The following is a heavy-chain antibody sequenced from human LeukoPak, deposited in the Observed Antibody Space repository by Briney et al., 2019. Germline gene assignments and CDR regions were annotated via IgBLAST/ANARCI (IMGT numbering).Heavy chain of an antibody. CDR1: GYSFTSYW. CDR3: ARAYDSSGGYPRFFDY. Sequence: GESLKISCKGSGYSFTSYWIGWVLQMPGKGLEWMGIIYPGDSDTRCSPSFQGQVTISADKSISTAYLQWSSLKASDTAMYYCARAYDSSGGYPRFFDYWGQGTLVTVSS. D-gene: IGHD3-22*01. V-gene: IGHV5-51*01. CDR2: IYPGDSDT. J-gene: IGHJ4*02.